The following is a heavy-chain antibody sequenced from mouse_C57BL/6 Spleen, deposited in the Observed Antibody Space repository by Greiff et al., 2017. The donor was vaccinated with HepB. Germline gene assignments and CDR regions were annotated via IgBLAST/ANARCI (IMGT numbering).Heavy chain of an antibody. J-gene: IGHJ2*01. CDR1: GFTFTDYY. D-gene: IGHD1-1*01. CDR2: IRNKANGYTT. V-gene: IGHV7-3*01. Sequence: EVQVVESGGGLVQPGGSLSLSCAASGFTFTDYYMSWVRQPPGKALEWLGFIRNKANGYTTEYSASVKGRFTISRDNSQSILYLQMNALRAEDSATYYCARRGYYGFDYWGQGTTLTVSS. CDR3: ARRGYYGFDY.